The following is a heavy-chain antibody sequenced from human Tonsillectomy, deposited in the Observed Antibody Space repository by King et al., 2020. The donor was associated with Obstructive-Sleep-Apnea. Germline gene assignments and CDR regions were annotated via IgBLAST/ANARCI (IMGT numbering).Heavy chain of an antibody. CDR3: AKRDGRRVGAFDI. V-gene: IGHV3-9*01. CDR1: GFTFDDYA. J-gene: IGHJ3*02. D-gene: IGHD2-2*01. CDR2: ISWNSGSI. Sequence: VQLVESGGGLVQPGRSLRLSCAASGFTFDDYAMHWVRQAPGKGLEWVSGISWNSGSIGYADSVKGRFTISRDNAKNSLYLQMNSLRAEDTALYYCAKRDGRRVGAFDIWGQGTMVTVSS.